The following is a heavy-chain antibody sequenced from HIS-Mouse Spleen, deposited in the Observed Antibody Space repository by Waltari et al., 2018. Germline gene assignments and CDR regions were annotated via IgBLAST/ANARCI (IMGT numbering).Heavy chain of an antibody. V-gene: IGHV4-59*01. Sequence: QVQLQESGPGLVKPSETPSLPCPVSGGSISSYSWTWIRQPPGKGLEWIGYYSGSTNYNPSLKSRVTISVDTSKNQFSLKLSSVTAADTAVYYCARASRDLLLPRYFDLWGRGTLVTVSS. CDR2: YYSGST. J-gene: IGHJ2*01. CDR3: ARASRDLLLPRYFDL. CDR1: GGSISSYS.